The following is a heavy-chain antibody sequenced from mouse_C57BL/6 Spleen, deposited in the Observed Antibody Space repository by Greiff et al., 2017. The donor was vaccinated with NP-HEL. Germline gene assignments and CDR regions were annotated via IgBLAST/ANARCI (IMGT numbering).Heavy chain of an antibody. CDR1: GYTFTDYE. J-gene: IGHJ1*03. CDR3: TRLDPPRYFDV. CDR2: IDPETGGT. V-gene: IGHV1-15*01. Sequence: LQQSGAELVRPGASVTLSCKASGYTFTDYEMHWVKQTPVHGLEWIGAIDPETGGTAYNQKFKGKAILTADKSSSTAYMELRSLTSEDSAVYYCTRLDPPRYFDVWGTGTTVTVSS.